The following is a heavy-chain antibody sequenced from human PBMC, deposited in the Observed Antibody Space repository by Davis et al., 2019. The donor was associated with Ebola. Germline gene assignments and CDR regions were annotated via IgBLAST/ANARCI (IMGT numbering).Heavy chain of an antibody. CDR3: AKELVEMAIIDLDAFDV. D-gene: IGHD5-24*01. Sequence: PSGSLTLSCAVSGFTFSKFDMHWVRQVPGKGLEWVAVISYDGNDQQYEDSVKGRFTISRDNAKNTLFLQMNSLRVEDTAVYFCAKELVEMAIIDLDAFDVWGQGTMVTVST. CDR2: ISYDGNDQ. V-gene: IGHV3-30*18. CDR1: GFTFSKFD. J-gene: IGHJ3*01.